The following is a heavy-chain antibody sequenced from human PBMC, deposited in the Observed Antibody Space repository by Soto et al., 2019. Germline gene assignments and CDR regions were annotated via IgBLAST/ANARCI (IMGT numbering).Heavy chain of an antibody. J-gene: IGHJ6*02. V-gene: IGHV3-30*18. Sequence: QVQLVESGGGVVQPGRSLRLSCAASGFTFSSYGMHWVRQAPGKGLEWVAVISYDGSNKYYADSVKGRFTISRDNSKNTXXLPMNSLRAEDTAVYYCAKDRVVVVTADLAYGMDVWGQGTTVTVSS. D-gene: IGHD2-21*02. CDR2: ISYDGSNK. CDR1: GFTFSSYG. CDR3: AKDRVVVVTADLAYGMDV.